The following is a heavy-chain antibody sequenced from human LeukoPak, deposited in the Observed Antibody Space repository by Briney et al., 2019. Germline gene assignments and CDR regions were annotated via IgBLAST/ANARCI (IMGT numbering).Heavy chain of an antibody. CDR3: AGEYSSGWYGDY. CDR1: GGTFSSYA. CDR2: IIPIFGTA. Sequence: GASVKVSCKASGGTFSSYAISWVRQAPGQGLEWMGGIIPIFGTANYAQKFQGRVTITADESTSTAYMELSSLRSVDTAVYYCAGEYSSGWYGDYWGQGTLVTVSS. J-gene: IGHJ4*02. V-gene: IGHV1-69*13. D-gene: IGHD6-19*01.